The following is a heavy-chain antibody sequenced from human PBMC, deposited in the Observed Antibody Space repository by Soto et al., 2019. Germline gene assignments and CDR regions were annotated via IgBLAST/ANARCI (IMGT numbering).Heavy chain of an antibody. CDR2: IYYSGST. CDR3: ARDPNSGSSKRPYYYGMDV. D-gene: IGHD1-26*01. V-gene: IGHV4-59*01. Sequence: SETLSLTCTVSGGSISSYYWSWIRQPPGKGLEWIGYIYYSGSTNYNPSLKSRVTISVDTSKNQFSLKLSSVTAADTAVYYCARDPNSGSSKRPYYYGMDVWGQGTTVTVSS. CDR1: GGSISSYY. J-gene: IGHJ6*02.